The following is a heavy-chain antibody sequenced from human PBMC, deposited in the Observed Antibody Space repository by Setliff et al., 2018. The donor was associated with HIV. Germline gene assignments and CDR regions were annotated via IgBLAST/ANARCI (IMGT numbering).Heavy chain of an antibody. J-gene: IGHJ5*02. CDR2: IYYSGST. CDR3: ARLGTGYGSGSYYSWFDP. V-gene: IGHV4-39*01. Sequence: PSETLSLTCTVSGGSISSSSYYWGWIRQPPGKGLEWIGSIYYSGSTYYNPSLKSRATISVDTSKNQFSLKLSSVTAADTAVYYCARLGTGYGSGSYYSWFDPWGQGTLVTVSS. D-gene: IGHD3-10*01. CDR1: GGSISSSSYY.